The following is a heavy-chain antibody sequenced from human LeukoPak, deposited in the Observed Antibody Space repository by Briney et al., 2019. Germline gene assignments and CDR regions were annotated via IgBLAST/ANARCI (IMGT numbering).Heavy chain of an antibody. CDR3: AHTTAWFGDYPYAMDV. CDR2: IFWNDDK. Sequence: SGPTLVNPTQTLTLTCAFSGFSLSTSGVGVGWIRQPPGKALEWLALIFWNDDKRYSPSLKSRLTITKDTSKNQVVLTMTNMDPVDTATYYCAHTTAWFGDYPYAMDVWGQGTTVTVSS. J-gene: IGHJ6*02. D-gene: IGHD3-10*01. V-gene: IGHV2-5*01. CDR1: GFSLSTSGVG.